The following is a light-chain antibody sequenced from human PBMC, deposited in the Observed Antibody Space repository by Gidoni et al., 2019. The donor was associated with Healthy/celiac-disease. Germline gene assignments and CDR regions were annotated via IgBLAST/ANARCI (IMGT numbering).Light chain of an antibody. CDR3: QQYDNLPLT. Sequence: DLQMTQSPSSLSASVGDRVTITCQASQDISNYLNWYQQKPGKAPKLLIYDASNVETGVPSRFSGSGSGTDFTFTISSLQPEDIATYYCQQYDNLPLTFXGXTKVEIK. CDR1: QDISNY. V-gene: IGKV1-33*01. J-gene: IGKJ4*01. CDR2: DAS.